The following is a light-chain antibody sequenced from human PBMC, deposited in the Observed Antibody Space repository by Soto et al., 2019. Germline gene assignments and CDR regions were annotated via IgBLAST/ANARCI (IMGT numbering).Light chain of an antibody. CDR2: VNSDGSH. J-gene: IGLJ3*02. V-gene: IGLV4-69*01. Sequence: QSVLTQSPSASASLGASVKLTCTLSSGHSSYAIAWHQQQPEKGPRFLMKVNSDGSHSRGDGIPDRFSGSSSGAERYLTISSLQSEDEADYYCQTCGTGIRVFGGGTKLTVL. CDR1: SGHSSYA. CDR3: QTCGTGIRV.